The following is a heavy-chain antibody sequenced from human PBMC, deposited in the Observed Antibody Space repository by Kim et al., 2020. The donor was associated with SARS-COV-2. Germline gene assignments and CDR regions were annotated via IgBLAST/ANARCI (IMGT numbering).Heavy chain of an antibody. V-gene: IGHV3-48*03. CDR1: GFTFSSYE. CDR2: ISSSGSTI. D-gene: IGHD1-7*01. J-gene: IGHJ6*02. CDR3: ARRLELSFPYYYYGMDV. Sequence: GGSLRLSCAASGFTFSSYEMNWVRQAPGKGLEWVSYISSSGSTIYYADSVKGRFTISRDNAKNSLYLQMNSLRAEDTAVYYCARRLELSFPYYYYGMDVWGQGTTVTVSS.